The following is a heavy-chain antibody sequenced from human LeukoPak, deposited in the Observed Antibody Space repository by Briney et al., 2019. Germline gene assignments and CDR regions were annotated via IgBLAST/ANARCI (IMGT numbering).Heavy chain of an antibody. V-gene: IGHV3-23*01. D-gene: IGHD6-13*01. CDR3: AKSMYSSSPTTFDY. Sequence: GGSLRLSCAASGFTFTNYAMTWVRQAPGKGLEWVSSISGSGGSTYYIDSVKGRLTISRDNSENTLYLQMNSLRAEDTAVYYCAKSMYSSSPTTFDYWGQGTLVTVSS. J-gene: IGHJ4*02. CDR1: GFTFTNYA. CDR2: ISGSGGST.